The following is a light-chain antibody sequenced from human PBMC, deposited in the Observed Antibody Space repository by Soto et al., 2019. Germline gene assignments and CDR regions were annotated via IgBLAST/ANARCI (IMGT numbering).Light chain of an antibody. CDR3: QQSYSSPWT. CDR1: QSINSY. Sequence: DIQMTQSPSSLSASVGDRVTNTCRASQSINSYLNWYQQKPGKATKFLIYAASSLQSGVPSRFSGSGSGTDFNLTISRLQSEDCATYYCQQSYSSPWTFGQGTKVEI. J-gene: IGKJ1*01. V-gene: IGKV1-39*01. CDR2: AAS.